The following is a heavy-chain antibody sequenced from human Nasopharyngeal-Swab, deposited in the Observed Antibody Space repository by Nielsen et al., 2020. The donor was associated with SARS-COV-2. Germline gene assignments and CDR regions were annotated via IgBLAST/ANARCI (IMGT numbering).Heavy chain of an antibody. CDR2: IIPIFGTA. J-gene: IGHJ4*02. Sequence: SVKVSCKAFGGTFSSYAISWVRQAPGQGLEWMGGIIPIFGTANYAQKFQGRVTITADESTSTAYMELSSLRSEDTAVYYCARDPGVGSDCTNGVCYTIFDYWGQGTLVTVSS. V-gene: IGHV1-69*13. CDR1: GGTFSSYA. CDR3: ARDPGVGSDCTNGVCYTIFDY. D-gene: IGHD2-8*01.